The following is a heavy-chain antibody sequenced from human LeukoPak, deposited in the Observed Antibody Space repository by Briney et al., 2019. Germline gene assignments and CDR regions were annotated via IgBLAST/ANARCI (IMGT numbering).Heavy chain of an antibody. CDR1: GFTFRNYA. V-gene: IGHV3-64D*09. CDR2: ISNNGGST. J-gene: IGHJ4*02. CDR3: VKDFSYAGSGWYFDY. Sequence: GGSLRLSCSASGFTFRNYALHWVRQAPGKGPEHVSLISNNGGSTYYTDSVKGRFTISRDNSKNTLYLQMSSLRAEDTAVYYCVKDFSYAGSGWYFDYWGQGTLVTVSS. D-gene: IGHD6-19*01.